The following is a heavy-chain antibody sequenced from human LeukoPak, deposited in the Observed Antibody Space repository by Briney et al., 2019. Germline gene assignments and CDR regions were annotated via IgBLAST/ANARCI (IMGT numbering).Heavy chain of an antibody. J-gene: IGHJ3*02. CDR1: GFTFNNYW. V-gene: IGHV3-7*05. CDR2: IKQDGSDK. CDR3: ARDSIPGYDSSGYMVAFDI. D-gene: IGHD3-22*01. Sequence: PGGSLRLSCAASGFTFNNYWMTWVRQAPGKGLEWVANIKQDGSDKYYVDSVKGRFTISRDNAKNSLYLQMNSLRAEDTDVYYCARDSIPGYDSSGYMVAFDIWGQGTMVTVSS.